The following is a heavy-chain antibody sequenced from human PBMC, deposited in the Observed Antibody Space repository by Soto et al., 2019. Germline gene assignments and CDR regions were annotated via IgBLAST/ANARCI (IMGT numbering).Heavy chain of an antibody. CDR1: GYTFTSYD. Sequence: QVQLVQSGAEVKKPGASVKVSCKASGYTFTSYDINWVRQATGQGLEWMGGIIPIFGTANYAQKFQGRVTITADESTSTAYMELSSLRSEDTAVYYCARANYYGSGLFDYWGQGTLVTVSS. D-gene: IGHD3-10*01. CDR2: IIPIFGTA. V-gene: IGHV1-69*01. J-gene: IGHJ4*02. CDR3: ARANYYGSGLFDY.